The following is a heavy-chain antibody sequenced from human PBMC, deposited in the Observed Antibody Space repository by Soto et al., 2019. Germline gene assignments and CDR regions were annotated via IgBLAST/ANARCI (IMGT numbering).Heavy chain of an antibody. Sequence: EVQLVESGGGLVQPGWSLRLSCAASGFTFSNYWMYWVRQAPGKGLVWVSRINSDGSVSSYADSVKGRLTISRDNVKNTLYLQMDSLRAEDTAVYYCARGDCVGGTCYSLAGSFYYYMDVWGKGTTVTVFS. CDR3: ARGDCVGGTCYSLAGSFYYYMDV. J-gene: IGHJ6*03. V-gene: IGHV3-74*01. CDR2: INSDGSVS. CDR1: GFTFSNYW. D-gene: IGHD2-15*01.